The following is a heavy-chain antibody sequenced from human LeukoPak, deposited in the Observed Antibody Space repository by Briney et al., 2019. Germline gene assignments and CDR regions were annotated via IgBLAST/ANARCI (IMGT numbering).Heavy chain of an antibody. D-gene: IGHD2-15*01. Sequence: PGGSLRLSCAASGVTFSSYSMNWVRQAPGKGLEWVSSISSSSSYIYYADSVKGRFTISRDNAKNSLYLQMNSLRAEDTAVYYCARVSRGRIRGYFDYWGQGTLVTVSS. CDR1: GVTFSSYS. CDR2: ISSSSSYI. V-gene: IGHV3-21*01. CDR3: ARVSRGRIRGYFDY. J-gene: IGHJ4*02.